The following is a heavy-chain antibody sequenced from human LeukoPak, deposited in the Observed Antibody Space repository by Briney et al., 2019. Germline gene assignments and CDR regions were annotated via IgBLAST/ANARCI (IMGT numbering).Heavy chain of an antibody. D-gene: IGHD1-1*01. V-gene: IGHV4-39*01. J-gene: IGHJ5*02. Sequence: ASETLSLTCSVPGGSINSSDCWGWVRQPPGKGLEWLGSIYYSGNTYYNPSLRSRLTVSVDTSKNQFSLKVRSVTAADTAVYYSARRRSGQLRNNCFDPWGQGTLVTVSS. CDR1: GGSINSSDC. CDR2: IYYSGNT. CDR3: ARRRSGQLRNNCFDP.